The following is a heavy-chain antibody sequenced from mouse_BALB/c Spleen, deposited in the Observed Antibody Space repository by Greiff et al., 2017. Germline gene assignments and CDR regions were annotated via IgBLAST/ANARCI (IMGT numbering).Heavy chain of an antibody. D-gene: IGHD2-3*01. Sequence: QVQLKESGAELVRPGTSVKISCKASGYTFTNYWLGWVKQRPGHGLEWIGDIYPGGGYTNYNEKFKGKATLTADTSSSTAYMQLSSLTSEDSAVYFCARGNGYYSYWGQGTLVTVSA. CDR2: IYPGGGYT. V-gene: IGHV1-63*02. J-gene: IGHJ3*01. CDR3: ARGNGYYSY. CDR1: GYTFTNYW.